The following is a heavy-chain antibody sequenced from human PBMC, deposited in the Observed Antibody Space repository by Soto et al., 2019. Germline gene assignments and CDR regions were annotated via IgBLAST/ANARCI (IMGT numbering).Heavy chain of an antibody. CDR1: GFSLSTSGVG. D-gene: IGHD3-16*01. Sequence: QITLKESGPTLVKPTQTLTLTCTFSGFSLSTSGVGMGWIRQPPGKALEWLALIYWNDDKRYSPSLKSRLTITKDTSKNQVVLTMTNMDPVDTATYYCAHSLEVLPKPFGFDYWGQGTLVTVSS. CDR2: IYWNDDK. J-gene: IGHJ4*02. V-gene: IGHV2-5*01. CDR3: AHSLEVLPKPFGFDY.